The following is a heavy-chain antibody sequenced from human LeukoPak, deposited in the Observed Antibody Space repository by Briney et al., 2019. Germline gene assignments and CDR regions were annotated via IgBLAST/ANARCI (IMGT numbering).Heavy chain of an antibody. V-gene: IGHV4-59*08. CDR2: IYYSGST. CDR3: ARQLQQQLFLVVDY. Sequence: SETLSLTCTVSGGSISSYYWSWIRQPPGKGLEWIGYIYYSGSTNYNPSLKSRVTISVDTSKNQFSLKLSSVTAAGTAVYYCARQLQQQLFLVVDYWGQGTLVTVSS. D-gene: IGHD6-13*01. J-gene: IGHJ4*02. CDR1: GGSISSYY.